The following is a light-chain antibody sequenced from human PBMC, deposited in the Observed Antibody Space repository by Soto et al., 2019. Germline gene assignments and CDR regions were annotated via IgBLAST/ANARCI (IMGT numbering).Light chain of an antibody. CDR3: SSYTSSSTPNWV. J-gene: IGLJ3*02. CDR1: SSDVGGYKY. Sequence: QSVLTQPASVSGSPGQSITISCTGTSSDVGGYKYVSWYQQHPGKAPKLMIYEVSNRPSGVSNRFSGSKSGNTASLTISGLQAEDEADYYCSSYTSSSTPNWVFGGGTKLTVL. V-gene: IGLV2-14*01. CDR2: EVS.